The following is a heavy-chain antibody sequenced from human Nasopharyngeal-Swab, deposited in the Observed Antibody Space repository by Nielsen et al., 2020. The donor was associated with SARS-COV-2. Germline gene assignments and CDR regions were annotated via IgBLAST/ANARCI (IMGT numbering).Heavy chain of an antibody. J-gene: IGHJ6*02. D-gene: IGHD4-17*01. CDR3: ARGNYGDYVRRYGMDV. Sequence: ASVKVSCKASGYTFTSYAMHWVRQAPGQRLEWMGWINAGNGNTKYSQKFQGRVTITRDTSASTAYMELSSLRSEDTAVYYCARGNYGDYVRRYGMDVWGQGTTVTVSS. CDR2: INAGNGNT. CDR1: GYTFTSYA. V-gene: IGHV1-3*01.